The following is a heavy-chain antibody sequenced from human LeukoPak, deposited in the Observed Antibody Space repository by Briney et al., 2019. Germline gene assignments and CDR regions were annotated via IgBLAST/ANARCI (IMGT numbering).Heavy chain of an antibody. CDR3: AREVGIVRVAFDI. D-gene: IGHD5-12*01. CDR1: GFTFSSYA. Sequence: GGSLRLSCAASGFTFSSYAMHWVRQAPGKGLEWVAVISYDGSNKYYADSVKGRFTISRDNSKNTLYLQMNSLRAEDTAVYYCAREVGIVRVAFDIWGQGTMVTVSS. CDR2: ISYDGSNK. V-gene: IGHV3-30-3*01. J-gene: IGHJ3*02.